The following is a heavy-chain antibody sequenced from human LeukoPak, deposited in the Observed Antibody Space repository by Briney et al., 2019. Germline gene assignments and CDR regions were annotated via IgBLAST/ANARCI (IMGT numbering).Heavy chain of an antibody. CDR3: ARGAALTGYYSGYYFDY. J-gene: IGHJ4*02. V-gene: IGHV4-34*01. Sequence: GSLRLSCAASGFTVSSNYMSWVRQAPGKGLEWIGEINHSGSTNYNPSLKSRVTISVDTSKNQFSLKLSSVTAADTAVYYCARGAALTGYYSGYYFDYWGQGTLVTVSS. D-gene: IGHD3-9*01. CDR1: GFTVSSNY. CDR2: INHSGST.